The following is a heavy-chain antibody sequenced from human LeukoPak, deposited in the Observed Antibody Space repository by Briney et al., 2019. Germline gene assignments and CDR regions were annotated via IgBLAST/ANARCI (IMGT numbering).Heavy chain of an antibody. Sequence: SETLSLTCTVSGGSISSYYWSWIRQPPGKGLEWIGYIYYSGSTNYNPSLKSRVTISVATSKIPFSLKLSSVTAADTAVYYCARHESVRGYSYGSIDCWGQGTLVTVSS. J-gene: IGHJ4*02. CDR3: ARHESVRGYSYGSIDC. CDR1: GGSISSYY. D-gene: IGHD5-18*01. V-gene: IGHV4-59*08. CDR2: IYYSGST.